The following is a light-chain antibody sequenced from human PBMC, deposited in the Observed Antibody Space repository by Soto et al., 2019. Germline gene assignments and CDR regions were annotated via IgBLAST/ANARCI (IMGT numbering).Light chain of an antibody. J-gene: IGKJ4*01. V-gene: IGKV1-5*01. CDR3: QQHKSYPVT. Sequence: DIQMTQSPSTLSASVGDRVTISCRSSQSINIWLSWYQLRPGKAPKLLISDASNLRNGIPSRFSGSGSGTEFTLTISCLQPDDFASYYCQQHKSYPVTFGGGTKVEIK. CDR1: QSINIW. CDR2: DAS.